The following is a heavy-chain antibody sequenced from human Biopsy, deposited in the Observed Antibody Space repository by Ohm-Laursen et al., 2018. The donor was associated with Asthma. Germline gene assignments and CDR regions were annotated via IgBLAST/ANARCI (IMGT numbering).Heavy chain of an antibody. D-gene: IGHD6-19*01. CDR3: ARDSYSSGLYDDFES. Sequence: SLRLSCAASGFTFSDYYMSWIRQAPGKGLEWISYINGKSNSIEYADSVKGLFTISRDNAKNSLYLQMNSLRAEDTAVYYCARDSYSSGLYDDFESWGQGTLVTVSS. V-gene: IGHV3-11*01. CDR1: GFTFSDYY. J-gene: IGHJ4*02. CDR2: INGKSNSI.